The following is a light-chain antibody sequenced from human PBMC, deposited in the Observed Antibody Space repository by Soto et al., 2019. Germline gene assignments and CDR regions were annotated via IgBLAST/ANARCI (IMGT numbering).Light chain of an antibody. CDR3: QQYDPSIWAYT. J-gene: IGKJ2*01. Sequence: EVVLTQSPVTLSLSPGERATLSCRSSQSVSSSYLAWYQQKPGQAPRLLIYGASSRATGLPDRFSGSGSGTDFTLTISRLEPEDFAVYDCQQYDPSIWAYTFGQGTKLEIK. V-gene: IGKV3-20*01. CDR2: GAS. CDR1: QSVSSSY.